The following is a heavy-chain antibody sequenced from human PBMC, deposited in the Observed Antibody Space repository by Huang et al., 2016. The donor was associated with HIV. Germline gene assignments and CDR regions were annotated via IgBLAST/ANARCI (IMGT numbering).Heavy chain of an antibody. J-gene: IGHJ6*02. CDR3: AREVRSVDTDRPDGYYYRGLDV. CDR1: GTSMTSSTFY. CDR2: VYFLGNT. D-gene: IGHD2-2*03. Sequence: QLRESGPGLVTPSETLSLTCSASGTSMTSSTFYWGWFRPPPGRGRGWIVSVYFLGNTYYNPSLKSRVTISIDTANKQYSMRLTSVTAADTAVYFCAREVRSVDTDRPDGYYYRGLDVWGQGTTVIVSS. V-gene: IGHV4-39*02.